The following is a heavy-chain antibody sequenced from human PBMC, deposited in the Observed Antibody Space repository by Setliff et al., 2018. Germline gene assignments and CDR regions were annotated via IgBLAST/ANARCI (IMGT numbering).Heavy chain of an antibody. V-gene: IGHV1-2*02. Sequence: ASVKVSCKASGYTFTGYYMHWVRQAPGQGLEWMGWINPNSGGTNYAQKFQGRVTMTRNTSISTAYMELSSLRSEDTAVYYCARGPPPPSVHYYMDAWGKGTTVTVSS. CDR1: GYTFTGYY. CDR3: ARGPPPPSVHYYMDA. D-gene: IGHD1-26*01. J-gene: IGHJ6*03. CDR2: INPNSGGT.